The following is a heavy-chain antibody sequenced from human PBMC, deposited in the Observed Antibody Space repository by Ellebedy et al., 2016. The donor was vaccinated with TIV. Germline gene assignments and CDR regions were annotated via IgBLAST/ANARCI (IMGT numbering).Heavy chain of an antibody. CDR3: AAYSSSFYY. CDR2: IGTIGDT. Sequence: GESLKISCAASGFTFSTNDMHWVRQSTGKGLEWVSGIGTIGDTFYPDSVKGRFTISRDNAKNSLYLQMNSLRADDTAVYYCAAYSSSFYYWGQGTLVTVSS. V-gene: IGHV3-13*01. D-gene: IGHD3-22*01. J-gene: IGHJ4*02. CDR1: GFTFSTND.